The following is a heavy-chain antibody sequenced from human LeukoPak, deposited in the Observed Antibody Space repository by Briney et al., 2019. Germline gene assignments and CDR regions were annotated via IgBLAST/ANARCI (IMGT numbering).Heavy chain of an antibody. J-gene: IGHJ5*02. Sequence: ASVKVSCKASGYTFTRYYMHWVRQAPGQGLEWMGWINPNSGGTNYAQKFQGRVTMTRDTSISTAYMELSRLRSDDTAVYYCARDTTLEWHIKSWFDPWGQGTLVTVSS. V-gene: IGHV1-2*02. D-gene: IGHD3-3*01. CDR1: GYTFTRYY. CDR2: INPNSGGT. CDR3: ARDTTLEWHIKSWFDP.